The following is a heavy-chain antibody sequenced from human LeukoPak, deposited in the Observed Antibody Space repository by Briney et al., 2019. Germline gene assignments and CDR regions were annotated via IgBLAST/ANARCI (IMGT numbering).Heavy chain of an antibody. CDR3: ARSAYNYGYVYLDH. CDR1: GYTFTGCF. J-gene: IGHJ4*02. CDR2: IDPNRDNI. V-gene: IGHV1-2*02. Sequence: GASVKVSCKASGYTFTGCFIHYVRQAPGQGLEWMGWIDPNRDNISYSETVKDRATMTRHASTNPAYMELSWLRSDDTAVYYCARSAYNYGYVYLDHWGQGTLVIVSS. D-gene: IGHD5-18*01.